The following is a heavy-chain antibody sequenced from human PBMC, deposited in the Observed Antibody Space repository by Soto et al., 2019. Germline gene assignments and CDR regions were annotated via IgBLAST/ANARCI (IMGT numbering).Heavy chain of an antibody. CDR2: IYYSGST. J-gene: IGHJ4*02. Sequence: QLQLQESGPGLVKPSETLSLTCTVSGGSISSSSYYWGWIRQPPGKGLEWIGSIYYSGSTYYNPSLKSRVTISVDTSKNQFSLKLSSVTAADTAVYYCARWDDFWSGYLGVGFDYWGQGTLVTVSS. CDR1: GGSISSSSYY. CDR3: ARWDDFWSGYLGVGFDY. V-gene: IGHV4-39*01. D-gene: IGHD3-3*01.